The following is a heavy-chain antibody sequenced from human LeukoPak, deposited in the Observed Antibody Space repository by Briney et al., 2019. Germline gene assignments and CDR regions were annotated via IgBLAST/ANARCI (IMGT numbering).Heavy chain of an antibody. Sequence: GRSLRLSCAASGFTFDDYAMHWVRQAPGKGLEWVSGISWNSGSIGYADSVKGRFTISRDNAKNSLYLQTNSLRAEDTALYYCAKNVYGEEGVFDYWGQGTLVTVSS. J-gene: IGHJ4*02. D-gene: IGHD4-17*01. CDR1: GFTFDDYA. CDR3: AKNVYGEEGVFDY. V-gene: IGHV3-9*01. CDR2: ISWNSGSI.